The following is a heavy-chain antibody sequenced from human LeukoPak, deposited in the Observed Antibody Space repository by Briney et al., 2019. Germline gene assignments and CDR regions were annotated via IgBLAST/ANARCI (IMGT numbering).Heavy chain of an antibody. Sequence: ASVKVSCKASGYTFTSYDINWVRQATGQGLEWMGWMNPNSGNTGYARKFQGRVTITRNTSISTAYMELSSLRSEDTAVYYCVREENWFDPWGQGTLVTVSS. J-gene: IGHJ5*02. CDR3: VREENWFDP. CDR2: MNPNSGNT. V-gene: IGHV1-8*03. CDR1: GYTFTSYD.